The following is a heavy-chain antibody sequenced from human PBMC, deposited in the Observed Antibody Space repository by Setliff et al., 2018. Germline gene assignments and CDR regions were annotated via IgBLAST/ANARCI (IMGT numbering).Heavy chain of an antibody. CDR2: TRDRASGHTT. J-gene: IGHJ3*02. CDR3: ARDTSGRDALDI. Sequence: GGSLRLSCAVSGFTFSDHYMDWVRQAPGKGLEWVARTRDRASGHTTEYAASVNGRFTVSRDDSNHLVYLQMNNLKSEDTAVYYCARDTSGRDALDIWGQGTMVTVSS. D-gene: IGHD3-10*01. V-gene: IGHV3-72*01. CDR1: GFTFSDHY.